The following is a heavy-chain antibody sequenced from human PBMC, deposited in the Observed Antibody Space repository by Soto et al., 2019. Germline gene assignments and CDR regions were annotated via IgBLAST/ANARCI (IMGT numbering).Heavy chain of an antibody. V-gene: IGHV1-18*01. CDR1: GYTFTMYA. J-gene: IGHJ4*02. CDR2: VFAYNGNT. CDR3: ARDQTVLDY. Sequence: ASVKVSCKASGYTFTMYAFNWVRQAPGQGLEGMGWVFAYNGNTKYAQKFQGRVTMTTDTSTSTAYMELRSLRSDDTAVYYCARDQTVLDYWGQGTLVTVSS. D-gene: IGHD2-15*01.